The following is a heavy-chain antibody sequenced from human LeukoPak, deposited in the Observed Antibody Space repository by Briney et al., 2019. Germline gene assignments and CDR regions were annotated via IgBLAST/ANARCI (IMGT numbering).Heavy chain of an antibody. V-gene: IGHV4-34*01. CDR3: ARRYYDFWSGYYGPRGYFDY. CDR2: INHSGST. J-gene: IGHJ4*02. CDR1: GGSFSGYY. Sequence: SETLSLTCAVYGGSFSGYYWSWLRQPPGKGLEWLGEINHSGSTNYNPSLKSRVTISVDTSKNQLSLKLSSVTAADTAVYYCARRYYDFWSGYYGPRGYFDYWGQGTLVTVSS. D-gene: IGHD3-3*01.